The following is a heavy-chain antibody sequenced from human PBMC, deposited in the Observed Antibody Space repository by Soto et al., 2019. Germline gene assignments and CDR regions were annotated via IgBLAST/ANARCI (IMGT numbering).Heavy chain of an antibody. CDR2: IIPIFGTA. CDR1: GGTFSSYA. D-gene: IGHD2-15*01. V-gene: IGHV1-69*12. J-gene: IGHJ5*02. CDR3: ARSVVVVAAKFWFDP. Sequence: QVQLVQSGAEVKKPGSSVKVSCKASGGTFSSYAISWVRQAPGQGLEWMGGIIPIFGTANYAQKFQGRVTIXXDXSXXTAYMELSSLRSEDTAVYYCARSVVVVAAKFWFDPWGQGTLVTVSS.